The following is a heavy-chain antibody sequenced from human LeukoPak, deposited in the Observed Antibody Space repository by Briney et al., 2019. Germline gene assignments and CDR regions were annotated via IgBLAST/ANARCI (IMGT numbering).Heavy chain of an antibody. D-gene: IGHD6-13*01. V-gene: IGHV3-30-3*01. CDR3: ARDQDSSSWADAFDI. J-gene: IGHJ3*02. CDR1: GFTFSNYA. CDR2: ISYDGSNK. Sequence: GSLRLSCAASGFTFSNYAMHWVRQAPGKGLEWVAVISYDGSNKYYADSVKGRFTISRDNSKNTLYLQMNSLRAEDTAVYYCARDQDSSSWADAFDIWGQGTMVTVSS.